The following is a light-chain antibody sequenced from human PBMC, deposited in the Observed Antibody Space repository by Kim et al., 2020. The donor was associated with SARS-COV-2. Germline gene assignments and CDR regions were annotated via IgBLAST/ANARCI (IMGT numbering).Light chain of an antibody. CDR1: QDIRNG. CDR3: LQHSTYPIT. V-gene: IGKV1-17*01. J-gene: IGKJ5*01. CDR2: GAS. Sequence: ATVGDRVTITCRASQDIRNGCGCYQQNPGRAPKRLIYGASSLQRGVPSRCSGSGSGTEFTLTISCVQPEDFATYFCLQHSTYPITCGQGTRLVIK.